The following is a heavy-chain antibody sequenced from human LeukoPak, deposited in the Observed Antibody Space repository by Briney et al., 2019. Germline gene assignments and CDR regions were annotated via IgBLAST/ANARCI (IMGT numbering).Heavy chain of an antibody. CDR1: GFTVSSNY. CDR2: IYGGGST. V-gene: IGHV3-53*01. J-gene: IGHJ3*02. Sequence: GGSLRLSCATSGFTVSSNYMSWVRQAPGKGLEWVSVIYGGGSTYYAESVKGRFTISRDNSKNTLYLQMNSLRAEDTAVYYCARRTSGAFAIWGQGTKVTVSS. CDR3: ARRTSGAFAI.